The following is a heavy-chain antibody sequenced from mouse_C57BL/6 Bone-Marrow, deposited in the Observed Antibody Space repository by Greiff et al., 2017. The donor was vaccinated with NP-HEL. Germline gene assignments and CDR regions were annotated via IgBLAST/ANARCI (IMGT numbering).Heavy chain of an antibody. D-gene: IGHD2-4*01. V-gene: IGHV14-4*01. CDR3: TTSDYDVGDYYAMDY. J-gene: IGHJ4*01. CDR1: GFNIKDDY. Sequence: EVQLQQSGAELVRPGASVKLSCTASGFNIKDDYMHWVKQRPEQGLEWIGWIDPENGDTEYASKFQGKAPITADTSSNTAYLQLSSLTAEDTAVYYCTTSDYDVGDYYAMDYWGQGTSVTVSS. CDR2: IDPENGDT.